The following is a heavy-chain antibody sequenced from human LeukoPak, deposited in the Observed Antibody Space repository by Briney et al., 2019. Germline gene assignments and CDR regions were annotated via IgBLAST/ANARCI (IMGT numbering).Heavy chain of an antibody. V-gene: IGHV3-21*01. CDR1: GFTFSSYS. CDR2: ISSSSSYI. CDR3: VAYYYDSSGYYDY. D-gene: IGHD3-22*01. Sequence: PGGSLRLSCAASGFTFSSYSMNWVRQAPGKGLEWVSSISSSSSYIYYVGPVKGRFTISRDNAKNSLYLQMNSLRAEDTAVYYCVAYYYDSSGYYDYWGQGTLVTVSS. J-gene: IGHJ4*02.